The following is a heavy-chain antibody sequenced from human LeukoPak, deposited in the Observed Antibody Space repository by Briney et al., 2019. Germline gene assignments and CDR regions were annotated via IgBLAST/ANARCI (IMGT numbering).Heavy chain of an antibody. D-gene: IGHD3-10*01. CDR2: ISGSGGST. Sequence: PGVSLRLSCAASGFTFSSYAMSWVRQAPGKGLEWVSAISGSGGSTYYADSVKGRFTISRDNSKNTLYLQMNSLRAEDTAVYYCAKVGYGSGSSGFDYWGQGTLVTVSS. V-gene: IGHV3-23*01. CDR1: GFTFSSYA. CDR3: AKVGYGSGSSGFDY. J-gene: IGHJ4*02.